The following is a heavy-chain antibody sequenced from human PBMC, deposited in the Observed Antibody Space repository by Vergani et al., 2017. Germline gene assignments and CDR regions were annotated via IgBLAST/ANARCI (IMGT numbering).Heavy chain of an antibody. CDR1: GFTFSSYG. CDR3: ARDPVVPAAMYFDY. J-gene: IGHJ4*02. V-gene: IGHV3-33*01. CDR2: IWYDGSNK. D-gene: IGHD2-2*01. Sequence: QVQLVESGGGVVQPGRSLRLSCAASGFTFSSYGMHWVRQAPGKGLEWVAVIWYDGSNKYYADSVKGRFTISRDNSKNTLYLQTNSLRAEDTAVYYCARDPVVPAAMYFDYWGQGTLVTVSS.